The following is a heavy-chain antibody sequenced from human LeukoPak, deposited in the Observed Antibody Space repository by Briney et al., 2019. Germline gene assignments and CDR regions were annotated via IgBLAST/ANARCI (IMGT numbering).Heavy chain of an antibody. J-gene: IGHJ4*02. CDR3: AXXXVMATVQYYFDY. Sequence: SETLSLTCAVYGGSFSGYYWSWIRQPPGKGLEWIGEINHSGSTNYNPSLKSRVTISVDTSKNQFSLKLSSVTAADTAVYYCAXXXVMATVQYYFDYWGQGTLVTVSS. V-gene: IGHV4-34*01. CDR2: INHSGST. D-gene: IGHD5-24*01. CDR1: GGSFSGYY.